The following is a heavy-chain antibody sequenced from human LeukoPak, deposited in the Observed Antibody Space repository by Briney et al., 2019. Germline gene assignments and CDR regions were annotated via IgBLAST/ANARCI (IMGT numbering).Heavy chain of an antibody. CDR1: GFTFSSYS. J-gene: IGHJ4*02. V-gene: IGHV3-21*01. CDR3: ARVDGNYYDSSGPSDY. Sequence: PGGSLRLSCAASGFTFSSYSMNWVRQAPGKGLEWVSSISSSSSYIYYADSVKGRSTISRDNAKNSLYLQMNNLRAEDTAVYYCARVDGNYYDSSGPSDYWGQGTLVTVSS. D-gene: IGHD3-22*01. CDR2: ISSSSSYI.